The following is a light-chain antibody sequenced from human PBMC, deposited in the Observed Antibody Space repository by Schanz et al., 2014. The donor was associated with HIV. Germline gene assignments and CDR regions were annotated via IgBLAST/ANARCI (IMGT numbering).Light chain of an antibody. CDR1: SSDVGYYKY. J-gene: IGLJ3*02. CDR2: GVF. V-gene: IGLV2-14*03. CDR3: SSYAATSNVL. Sequence: QSVLTQPASVSGSPGQSITISCTGTSSDVGYYKYVSWYQQHPGKAPKVVIYGVFDRPSGISNRFSGSKSGNTASLTVSGLQADDEADYYCSSYAATSNVLFGGGTKLTVL.